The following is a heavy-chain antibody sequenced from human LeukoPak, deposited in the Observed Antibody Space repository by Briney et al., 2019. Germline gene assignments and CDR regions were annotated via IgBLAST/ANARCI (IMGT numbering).Heavy chain of an antibody. CDR1: GFTFSSYG. D-gene: IGHD3-22*01. CDR3: AKGSIGYYYDSSGYYVDY. V-gene: IGHV3-30*18. CDR2: ISYDGSNK. Sequence: PGGSLRLSCAASGFTFSSYGMHWVRQAPGKGLEWVAVISYDGSNKYYADSVKGRFTISRDNSKNTLYLQMNSLRAEDTAVYYCAKGSIGYYYDSSGYYVDYWGQGTLVTVSS. J-gene: IGHJ4*02.